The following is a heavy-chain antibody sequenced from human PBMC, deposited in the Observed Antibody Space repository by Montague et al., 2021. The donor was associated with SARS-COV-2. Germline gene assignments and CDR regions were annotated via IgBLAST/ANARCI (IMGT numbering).Heavy chain of an antibody. D-gene: IGHD1-26*01. Sequence: SLRLSCAASGSTFRSYAMNWVRQAPGKGLQRVSYISRGGDSIHYADSVKGRFTVSRDNTENSLHLQMNSLRAEDTAVYYCARENPSGSYDYWGQGTLVIVSS. J-gene: IGHJ4*02. CDR1: GSTFRSYA. V-gene: IGHV3-48*03. CDR2: ISRGGDSI. CDR3: ARENPSGSYDY.